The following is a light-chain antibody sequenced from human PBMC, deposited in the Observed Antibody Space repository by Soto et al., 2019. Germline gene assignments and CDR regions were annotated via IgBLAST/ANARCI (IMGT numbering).Light chain of an antibody. CDR3: CSYAGSYTYV. J-gene: IGLJ1*01. V-gene: IGLV2-11*01. CDR1: SVDVGGYDY. Sequence: QSALTQPRSVSGSPGQSVTISCTGTSVDVGGYDYVSWNQQHPGKAPKLMIYDVSKRPSGVPDRFSGSKSGNTASLTISGLQAEDEADYYCCSYAGSYTYVFGTGTKVTVL. CDR2: DVS.